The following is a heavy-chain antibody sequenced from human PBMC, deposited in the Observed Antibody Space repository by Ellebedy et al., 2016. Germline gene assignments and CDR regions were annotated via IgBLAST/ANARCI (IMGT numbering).Heavy chain of an antibody. CDR1: GYTFTSYD. D-gene: IGHD3-10*01. CDR2: INPSGGST. CDR3: ARSQAVRGVSLFDP. J-gene: IGHJ5*02. Sequence: ASVKVSCKASGYTFTSYDINWVRQAPGQGLEWMGIINPSGGSTSYAQKFQGRVTMTRDTSTSTVYMELSSLRSEDTAVYYCARSQAVRGVSLFDPWGQGTLVTVSS. V-gene: IGHV1-46*01.